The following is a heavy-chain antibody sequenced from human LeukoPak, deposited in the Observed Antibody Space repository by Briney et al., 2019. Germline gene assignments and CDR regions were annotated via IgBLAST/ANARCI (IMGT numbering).Heavy chain of an antibody. CDR3: ARHPTYCYDSSGYYFDY. D-gene: IGHD3-22*01. CDR1: GFTVSSNY. CDR2: IYYSGST. V-gene: IGHV4-39*01. J-gene: IGHJ4*02. Sequence: GSLRLSCAASGFTVSSNYMSWVRQAPGKGLEWIGSIYYSGSTYYNPSLKSRVTISVDTSKNQFSLKLSSVTAADTAVYYCARHPTYCYDSSGYYFDYWGQGTLVTVSS.